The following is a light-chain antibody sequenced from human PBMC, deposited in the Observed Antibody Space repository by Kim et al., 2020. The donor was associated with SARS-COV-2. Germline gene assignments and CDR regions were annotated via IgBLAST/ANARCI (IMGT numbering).Light chain of an antibody. CDR1: QDINNY. CDR2: AAS. CDR3: QQYGSGPRT. V-gene: IGKV1-27*01. J-gene: IGKJ1*01. Sequence: DFQMTQSPSSLSASVGDRVTITCRASQDINNYLAWYQQKPGEVPKLLIYAASALQSGVPSRFSGSGSGTDFTLAISSLQPEDVGTYYCQQYGSGPRTFGQGTKVDIK.